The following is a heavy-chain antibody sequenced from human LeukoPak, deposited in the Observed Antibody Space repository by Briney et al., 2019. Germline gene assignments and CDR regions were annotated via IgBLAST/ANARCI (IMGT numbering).Heavy chain of an antibody. CDR3: AKESVLLWFGELFEFDY. D-gene: IGHD3-10*01. J-gene: IGHJ4*02. V-gene: IGHV3-23*01. Sequence: GGSLRLSCAASGFTFSSYAMSWVRQAPGKGLEWVSAISGSGGSTYYADSVKGRFTISRDNSKNTLYLQMNSLRAEDTAVYYCAKESVLLWFGELFEFDYWGQGTLVTVSS. CDR2: ISGSGGST. CDR1: GFTFSSYA.